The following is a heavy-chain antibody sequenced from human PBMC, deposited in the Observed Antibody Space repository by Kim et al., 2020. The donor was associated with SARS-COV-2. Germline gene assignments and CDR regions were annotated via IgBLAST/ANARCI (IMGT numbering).Heavy chain of an antibody. CDR3: AKMVIMDDNNYFYYYAMDV. V-gene: IGHV3-23*01. CDR1: GFTFDVYA. Sequence: GGSLRLSCVASGFTFDVYAMSWVRQAPGKGLEWVSVMSGGGVNKFYADSVRGRFTISRDNSKNTLYLQMNRLRAEDTALYYCAKMVIMDDNNYFYYYAMDVWGQGTTVTVSS. J-gene: IGHJ6*02. CDR2: MSGGGVNK. D-gene: IGHD2-21*01.